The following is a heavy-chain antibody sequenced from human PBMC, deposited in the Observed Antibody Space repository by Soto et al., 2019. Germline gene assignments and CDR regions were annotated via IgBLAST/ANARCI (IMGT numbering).Heavy chain of an antibody. V-gene: IGHV5-10-1*01. CDR2: IDPSDSDS. Sequence: GESLKISCRGSGYSFTSYWISWVRQMPGKGLEWMGRIDPSDSDSNYSPSIQGHVTISADKSITTAYLQWNSLKASDTAMYYCARSFGASDYFDSWGQGTLAPVSS. D-gene: IGHD3-10*01. CDR3: ARSFGASDYFDS. CDR1: GYSFTSYW. J-gene: IGHJ4*02.